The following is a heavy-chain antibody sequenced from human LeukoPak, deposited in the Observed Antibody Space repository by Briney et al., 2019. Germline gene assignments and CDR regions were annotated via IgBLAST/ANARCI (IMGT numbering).Heavy chain of an antibody. V-gene: IGHV1-18*01. CDR2: ISAYNGNT. J-gene: IGHJ4*02. Sequence: GASVKVSCKASGYTFTSYGISWVRQAPGQGLEWMGWISAYNGNTNYAQKLQGRVTMTTDTSTSTAYMELRSLRSDDTAVYYCAREWFGELYYSHSRGLNKIQSYYFDYWGQGTLVTVSS. CDR3: AREWFGELYYSHSRGLNKIQSYYFDY. D-gene: IGHD3-10*01. CDR1: GYTFTSYG.